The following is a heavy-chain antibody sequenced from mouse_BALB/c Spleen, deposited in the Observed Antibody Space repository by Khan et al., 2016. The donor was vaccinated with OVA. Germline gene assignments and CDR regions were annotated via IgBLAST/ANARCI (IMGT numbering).Heavy chain of an antibody. V-gene: IGHV1S81*02. CDR1: GYTLTSYW. CDR3: ARLLNNVVD. J-gene: IGHJ2*01. D-gene: IGHD1-3*01. Sequence: QVQLQQPGAELVNPGASVNLSCKASGYTLTSYWLHWVKQRPGQGLEWIGEINPSNGRTKYNEKFKSKATLTVAKSSSTAYMPLSSPTSEDSAVYYGARLLNNVVDWGQGTTLTVSS. CDR2: INPSNGRT.